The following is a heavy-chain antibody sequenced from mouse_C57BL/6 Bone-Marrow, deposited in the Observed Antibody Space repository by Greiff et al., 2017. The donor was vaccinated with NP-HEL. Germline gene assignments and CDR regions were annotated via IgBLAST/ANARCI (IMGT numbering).Heavy chain of an antibody. Sequence: EVQGVESGGGLVKPGGSLKLSCAASGFTFSSYAMSWVRQTPEKRLEWVATISDGGSYTYYPDNVKGRFTISRDNAKNNLYLQMSHLKSEDTAMYYCARDQGTVVARYFDVWGTGTTVTVSS. J-gene: IGHJ1*03. V-gene: IGHV5-4*01. CDR1: GFTFSSYA. CDR2: ISDGGSYT. CDR3: ARDQGTVVARYFDV. D-gene: IGHD1-1*01.